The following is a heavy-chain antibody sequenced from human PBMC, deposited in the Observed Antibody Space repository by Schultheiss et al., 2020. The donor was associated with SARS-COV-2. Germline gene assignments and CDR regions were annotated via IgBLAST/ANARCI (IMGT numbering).Heavy chain of an antibody. CDR3: ARVRTTLTTGYYYYMDV. V-gene: IGHV3-NL1*01. Sequence: GGSLRLSCAASGFTFSNYGMHWVRQAPGKGLEWVSAISGSDIRTCSADSVKGRFTISRDNSKNTLYLQMNSLRAEDTAVYYCARVRTTLTTGYYYYMDVWGKGTTVTVSS. CDR2: ISGSDIRT. J-gene: IGHJ6*03. D-gene: IGHD1-1*01. CDR1: GFTFSNYG.